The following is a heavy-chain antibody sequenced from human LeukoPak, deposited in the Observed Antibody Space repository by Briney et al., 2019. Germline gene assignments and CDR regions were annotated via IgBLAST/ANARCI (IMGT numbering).Heavy chain of an antibody. V-gene: IGHV3-48*01. CDR2: ISSSSSTI. CDR3: ARDDRYCSSTSCFRAHYYMDV. J-gene: IGHJ4*02. Sequence: PGGSLRLSCAASGFTFSSYSMNWVRQAPGKGLEWVSYISSSSSTIYYADSVKGRFTISRDNAKNSLYLQMNSLRAEDTAVYYCARDDRYCSSTSCFRAHYYMDVWGQGTLVTVSS. CDR1: GFTFSSYS. D-gene: IGHD2-2*01.